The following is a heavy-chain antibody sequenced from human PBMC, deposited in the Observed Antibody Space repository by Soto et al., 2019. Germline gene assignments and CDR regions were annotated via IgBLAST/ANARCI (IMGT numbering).Heavy chain of an antibody. CDR3: ARTVHSAYDYWGTYFDY. D-gene: IGHD5-12*01. Sequence: QVRLEESGGGGVQAGTSLRLSCVASGFVFGANAMHWVRQAPGKGLEWVSMISHNGNRQHYADSVKGRFTISRDNSKNTLFLQMDSLSADDTAMYYCARTVHSAYDYWGTYFDYWGQGTLVTVSS. J-gene: IGHJ4*02. V-gene: IGHV3-30-3*01. CDR1: GFVFGANA. CDR2: ISHNGNRQ.